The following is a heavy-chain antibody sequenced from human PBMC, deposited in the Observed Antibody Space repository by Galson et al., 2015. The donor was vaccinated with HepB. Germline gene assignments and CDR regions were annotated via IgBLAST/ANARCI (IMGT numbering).Heavy chain of an antibody. V-gene: IGHV5-10-1*01. J-gene: IGHJ4*02. CDR2: IDPDDSYT. Sequence: QSGAEVKKPGESLRISCKGSGYSFSDYLITWVRQIPGKGLEWMGRIDPDDSYTNYRPTFQGHVTISADKSISTAYLQWSSLKASDTAIYYCALIEPAATMPQASSNFYRDYWGQGTLVTVSS. CDR3: ALIEPAATMPQASSNFYRDY. CDR1: GYSFSDYL. D-gene: IGHD2-2*01.